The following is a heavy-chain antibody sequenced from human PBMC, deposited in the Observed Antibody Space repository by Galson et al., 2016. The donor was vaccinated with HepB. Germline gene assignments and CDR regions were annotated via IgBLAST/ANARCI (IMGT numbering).Heavy chain of an antibody. CDR1: EATLTTYA. CDR2: IIPIFGAP. D-gene: IGHD3-3*01. Sequence: SVKVSCRASEATLTTYAISWVRQTPGQGLQWMGGIIPIFGAPTYARDFQARVTITADKSTSTAFLELNNLGADDTAVYYCATDYVLRSLESSSYYFRGLDVWGHGTAVTVSS. V-gene: IGHV1-69*06. CDR3: ATDYVLRSLESSSYYFRGLDV. J-gene: IGHJ6*02.